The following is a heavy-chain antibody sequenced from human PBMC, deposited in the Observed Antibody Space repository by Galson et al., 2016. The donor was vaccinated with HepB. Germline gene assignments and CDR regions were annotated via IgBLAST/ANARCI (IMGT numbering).Heavy chain of an antibody. V-gene: IGHV3-43*01. CDR1: GFTFDDYT. J-gene: IGHJ4*02. CDR3: ASAMGDAAMGTYYFDS. Sequence: SLRLSCAASGFTFDDYTMHWVRQRPGEGLQWVSLISWDSTALYAAPVEGRFTLSRDNSKNSLLLQTNSLNIEDSALYYCASAMGDAAMGTYYFDSWGQGTLVTVSS. D-gene: IGHD5-18*01. CDR2: ISWDSTA.